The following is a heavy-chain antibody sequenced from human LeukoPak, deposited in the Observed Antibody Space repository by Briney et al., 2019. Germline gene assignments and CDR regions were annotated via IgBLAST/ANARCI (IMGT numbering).Heavy chain of an antibody. CDR1: GGTFSSYA. CDR3: ARGRATGVGWFDP. CDR2: IIPIFGTA. Sequence: SSAKVSCKASGGTFSSYAISWVRQAPGQGLEWMGGIIPIFGTANYAQKFQGRVTITADESTSTAYMELSSLRSEDTAVYYCARGRATGVGWFDPWGQGTLVTVSS. V-gene: IGHV1-69*01. J-gene: IGHJ5*02. D-gene: IGHD5-24*01.